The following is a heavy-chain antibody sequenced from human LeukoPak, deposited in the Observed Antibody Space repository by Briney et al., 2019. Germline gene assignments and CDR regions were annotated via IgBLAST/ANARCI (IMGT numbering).Heavy chain of an antibody. CDR1: GFTVRSNY. CDR3: ARSDSEQWLISGAFDI. D-gene: IGHD6-19*01. Sequence: PGGSLRLSCAASGFTVRSNYMSWVRQAPGKGLEWVSVIYSGGSTYYADSVKGRFTLSRDDSKNTVYLQMNSLRAEDTAVYYCARSDSEQWLISGAFDIWGQGTTVTVSS. J-gene: IGHJ3*02. V-gene: IGHV3-53*01. CDR2: IYSGGST.